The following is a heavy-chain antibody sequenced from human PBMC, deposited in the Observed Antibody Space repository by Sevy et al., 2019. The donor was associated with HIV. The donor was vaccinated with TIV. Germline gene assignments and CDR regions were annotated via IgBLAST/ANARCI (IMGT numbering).Heavy chain of an antibody. J-gene: IGHJ6*02. CDR3: ERDHVKDGKGGDYYYHAMDV. D-gene: IGHD3-16*01. CDR1: GFTLSDYY. Sequence: GGSLRLSCTASGFTLSDYYMSWIRQAPGKGLQWISYISGSDDSGGDDTIYYADSVKGRFTISRDNAKNSLYLQMSSLEADDTAVYYCERDHVKDGKGGDYYYHAMDVWGRGTTVTVSS. V-gene: IGHV3-11*01. CDR2: ISGSDDSGGDDTI.